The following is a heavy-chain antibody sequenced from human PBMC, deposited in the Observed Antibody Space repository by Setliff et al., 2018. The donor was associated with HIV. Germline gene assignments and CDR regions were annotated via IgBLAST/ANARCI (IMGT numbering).Heavy chain of an antibody. J-gene: IGHJ4*02. CDR2: INHSGRGT. CDR3: ARPPRGYSWNFFEY. Sequence: SETLSLTCAVYGGSFSGYYWTWIRQPPGKGLEWIGEINHSGRGTNYNPSLKSRVTISVDTSKNQFSLKLSSVTAADTAVYYCARPPRGYSWNFFEYWGQGTPVTVSS. V-gene: IGHV4-34*01. D-gene: IGHD5-18*01. CDR1: GGSFSGYY.